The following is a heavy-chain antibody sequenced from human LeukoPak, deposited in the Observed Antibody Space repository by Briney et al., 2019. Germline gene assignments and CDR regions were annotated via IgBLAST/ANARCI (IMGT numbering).Heavy chain of an antibody. CDR1: GGSFSGYY. CDR3: ARHASHIWFGARFPLFDY. J-gene: IGHJ4*02. Sequence: PSETLSLTCAVYGGSFSGYYWSWIRQPPGKGLEWIGEINHSGSTNYNPSLKSRVTISVDTSKNQFSLKLSSVTAADTAVYYCARHASHIWFGARFPLFDYWGQGTLVTVSS. D-gene: IGHD3-10*01. CDR2: INHSGST. V-gene: IGHV4-34*01.